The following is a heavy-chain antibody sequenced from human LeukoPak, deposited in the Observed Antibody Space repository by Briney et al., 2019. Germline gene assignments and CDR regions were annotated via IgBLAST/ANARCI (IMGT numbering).Heavy chain of an antibody. CDR3: ARTTRGLWFGG. D-gene: IGHD3-10*01. J-gene: IGHJ4*02. V-gene: IGHV4-34*01. Sequence: SETLSLTCTVSVGSISSHYWSWIRQPPGKGLEWIGEINHSGSTNYNPSLKSRVTISVDTSKNQFSLKLSSVTAADTAVYYCARTTRGLWFGGWGQGTLVTVSS. CDR1: VGSISSHY. CDR2: INHSGST.